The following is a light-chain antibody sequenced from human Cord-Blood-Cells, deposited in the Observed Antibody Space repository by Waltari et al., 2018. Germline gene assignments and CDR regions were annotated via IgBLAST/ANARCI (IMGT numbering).Light chain of an antibody. Sequence: AIQLTQSPSSLSASVGDRVTITCRASQGISSALAWYQQKTGKAPKLLIYDASRLESGVPSRFSGIGAGTDFTLTISSLQPEDFATYYCQQFNSYPITFGQGTRLEIK. CDR1: QGISSA. V-gene: IGKV1-13*02. CDR3: QQFNSYPIT. CDR2: DAS. J-gene: IGKJ5*01.